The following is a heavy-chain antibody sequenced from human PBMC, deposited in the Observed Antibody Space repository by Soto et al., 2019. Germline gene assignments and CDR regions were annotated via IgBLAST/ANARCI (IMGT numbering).Heavy chain of an antibody. Sequence: EVQLVESGGGLVQPGGSLRLSCAASGFTFDYYWMHWVRQAPGKGLVWVSRVHSDGTTTTYADSVKSRFTISKDNARNTMSRQIGRRRAEDTAIYYCAGGDRGGFDLWGHGTVVTVSS. D-gene: IGHD3-10*01. CDR2: VHSDGTTT. J-gene: IGHJ3*01. CDR1: GFTFDYYW. V-gene: IGHV3-74*01. CDR3: AGGDRGGFDL.